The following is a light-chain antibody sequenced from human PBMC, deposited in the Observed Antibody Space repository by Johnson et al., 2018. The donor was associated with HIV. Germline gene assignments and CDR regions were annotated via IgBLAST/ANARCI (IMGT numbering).Light chain of an antibody. CDR3: GTWDSSLSAGGV. J-gene: IGLJ1*01. Sequence: HSVLTQPPSVSAAPGQKVTVSCSGSSSNIGTNDVSWYQQLPGTAHKLLIYDNNKRPSGIPDRFSGSKSGTSATLGITGLQTGDEADYYCGTWDSSLSAGGVFGTGTKVTVL. V-gene: IGLV1-51*01. CDR2: DNN. CDR1: SSNIGTND.